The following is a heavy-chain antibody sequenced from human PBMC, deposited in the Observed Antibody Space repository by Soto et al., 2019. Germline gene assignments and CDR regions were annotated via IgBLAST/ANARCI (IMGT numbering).Heavy chain of an antibody. CDR1: GITFSSYW. Sequence: EVQLVESGGGLVQPGGSLRLSCAASGITFSSYWMSWVRQAPGKGLEWVANIKQDGSEKFYVDSVKGRFTISRDNAKNSLYLLMNSLRAEDTAVYYCARALSYGNTWGQGTMVTVSS. CDR2: IKQDGSEK. D-gene: IGHD5-18*01. V-gene: IGHV3-7*04. CDR3: ARALSYGNT. J-gene: IGHJ3*02.